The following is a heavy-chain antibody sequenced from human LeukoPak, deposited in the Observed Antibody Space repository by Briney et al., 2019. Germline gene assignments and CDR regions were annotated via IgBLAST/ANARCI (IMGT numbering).Heavy chain of an antibody. CDR2: IRTRPHGGTT. Sequence: PGRSLRLSCIASGLTFGDFAMSWVRQATGKGLEWLGFIRTRPHGGTTEYAASVKARFTISRDDSKSIAYLQMNSLKTEDTAVYYCTRGDGTGVLWGQGTLVTVSS. CDR3: TRGDGTGVL. V-gene: IGHV3-49*04. CDR1: GLTFGDFA. D-gene: IGHD2-8*01. J-gene: IGHJ4*02.